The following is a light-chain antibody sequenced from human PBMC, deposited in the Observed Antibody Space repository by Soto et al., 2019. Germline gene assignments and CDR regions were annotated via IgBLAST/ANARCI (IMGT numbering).Light chain of an antibody. Sequence: DIVLTQSPGTLSLSPGERATLYCGARPSISGSYFAWYHQKPGQAPSLLIYGASSRATDIPDRFSGSGSGADFTLTISRLEPEDFAVYYCQQYGTSITFGQGTRLEIK. V-gene: IGKV3-20*01. CDR1: PSISGSY. CDR3: QQYGTSIT. CDR2: GAS. J-gene: IGKJ5*01.